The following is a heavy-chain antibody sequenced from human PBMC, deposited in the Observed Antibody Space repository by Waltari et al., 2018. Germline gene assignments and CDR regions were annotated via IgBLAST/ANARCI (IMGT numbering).Heavy chain of an antibody. Sequence: EAQLLESGGGLVQPGGSLRLSCAASGFTFSNFGMSWVRQAPGKGLEWVSGFRGTGGSTSYADSVKGRFTISRDNSKNTLYLQMNSLRAEDSAVYYCAKGPYYGSAIGMDVWGQGTTVAVSS. J-gene: IGHJ6*02. D-gene: IGHD3-10*01. CDR1: GFTFSNFG. CDR3: AKGPYYGSAIGMDV. CDR2: FRGTGGST. V-gene: IGHV3-23*01.